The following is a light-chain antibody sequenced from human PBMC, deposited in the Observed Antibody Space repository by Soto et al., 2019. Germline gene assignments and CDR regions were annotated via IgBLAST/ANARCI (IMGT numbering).Light chain of an antibody. Sequence: DIPMTQSPSTLSASVGDRVTITCRASQSISTWLAWYQQKPGKAPKLLIYKASSLRNGVPSRFSGSGSGTEFTLTIFSLQPDDFASYYCQQYNGYPRTFGQGTKLEIK. CDR3: QQYNGYPRT. CDR1: QSISTW. CDR2: KAS. V-gene: IGKV1-5*03. J-gene: IGKJ2*02.